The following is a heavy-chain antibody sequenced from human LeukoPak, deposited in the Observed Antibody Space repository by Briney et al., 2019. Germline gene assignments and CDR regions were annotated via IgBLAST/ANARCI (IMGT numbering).Heavy chain of an antibody. CDR3: ARVYCTNGVCSNWFDP. D-gene: IGHD2-8*01. V-gene: IGHV4-30-4*01. CDR1: GGSISSGDYY. Sequence: PSQTLSLTCTVSGGSISSGDYYWSWIRQPPGKGLEWIGYIYYGGSTYYNPSLKSRVTISVDTSKNQFSLKLSSVTAADTAVYYCARVYCTNGVCSNWFDPWGQGTLVTVSS. CDR2: IYYGGST. J-gene: IGHJ5*02.